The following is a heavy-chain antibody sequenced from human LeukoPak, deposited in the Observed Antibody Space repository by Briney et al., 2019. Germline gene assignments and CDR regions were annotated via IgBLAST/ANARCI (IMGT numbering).Heavy chain of an antibody. D-gene: IGHD3-16*01. V-gene: IGHV3-23*01. Sequence: GGSLRLSCVASGFSFGTYAMSWVRQAAGKGLEWVSAISARGDRTYYADSVKGRFTISRDNSKNTLYVQMNSLRVEDTAAYFCVKEMSGYAYGDYWGQGALVAISS. CDR1: GFSFGTYA. J-gene: IGHJ4*02. CDR2: ISARGDRT. CDR3: VKEMSGYAYGDY.